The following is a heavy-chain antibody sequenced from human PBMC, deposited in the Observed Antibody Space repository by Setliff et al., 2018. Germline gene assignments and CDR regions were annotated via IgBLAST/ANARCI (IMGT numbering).Heavy chain of an antibody. J-gene: IGHJ5*02. V-gene: IGHV4-39*07. Sequence: SETLSLTCTVSGGSISSSSHYWGWIRQPPGKGLEWIGSIYYTGSTYYNPSLKSRVTMSVDTSKRQFSLKLGSATAADTAVYYCARYIPSAGCFDPWGQGALVTVSS. D-gene: IGHD2-21*01. CDR1: GGSISSSSHY. CDR2: IYYTGST. CDR3: ARYIPSAGCFDP.